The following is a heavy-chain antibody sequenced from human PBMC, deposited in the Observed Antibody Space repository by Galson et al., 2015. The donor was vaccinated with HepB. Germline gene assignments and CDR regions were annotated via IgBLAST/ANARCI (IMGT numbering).Heavy chain of an antibody. D-gene: IGHD4-17*01. CDR2: ISGSGGST. V-gene: IGHV3-23*01. CDR3: ATYDYGDYSFDY. J-gene: IGHJ4*02. Sequence: SLRLSCAASGFTFSSYAMSWVRQAPGKGLEWVSAISGSGGSTYYADSVKGRFTISRDNSKNTLYLQMNSLRAEDTAVYYCATYDYGDYSFDYCGQGTLVTVSS. CDR1: GFTFSSYA.